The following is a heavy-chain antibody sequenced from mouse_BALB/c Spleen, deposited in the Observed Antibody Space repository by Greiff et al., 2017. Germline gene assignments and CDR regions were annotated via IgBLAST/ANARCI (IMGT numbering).Heavy chain of an antibody. V-gene: IGHV5-12-1*01. J-gene: IGHJ4*01. CDR3: ARQSVEYFYAMDY. CDR1: GFAFSSYD. Sequence: EVQVVESGGGLVKPGGSLKLSCAASGFAFSSYDMSWVRQTPEKRLEWVAYISSGGGSTYYPDTVKGRFTISRDNAKNTLYLQMSSLKSEDTAMYYCARQSVEYFYAMDYWGQGTSVTVSS. CDR2: ISSGGGST.